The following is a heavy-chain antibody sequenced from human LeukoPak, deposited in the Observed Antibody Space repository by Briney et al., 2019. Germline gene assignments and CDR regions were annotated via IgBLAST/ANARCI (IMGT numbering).Heavy chain of an antibody. CDR2: VNPDGNEK. V-gene: IGHV3-7*04. D-gene: IGHD2-2*01. CDR3: ARGQYQLL. J-gene: IGHJ4*02. Sequence: GGSPRLSCAASGFIFSSYWMSWVRQAPGKGLEWVAKVNPDGNEKYYVDSVRGRFTISKDNPKNSVYLQMDSLKAEDTAVYYCARGQYQLLWGKGALIIVSS. CDR1: GFIFSSYW.